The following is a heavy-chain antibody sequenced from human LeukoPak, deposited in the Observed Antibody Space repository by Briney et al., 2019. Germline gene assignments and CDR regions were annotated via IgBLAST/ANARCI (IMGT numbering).Heavy chain of an antibody. CDR3: ARASLAYCGGDCYYYWYFDL. J-gene: IGHJ2*01. V-gene: IGHV4-59*12. Sequence: SETLSLTCTVSGGSISSYYWSWIRQSPGKGLEWIGYIYYSGSTNYNPSLKSRVTISVDTSKNQFSLKLSSVTAADTAVYYCARASLAYCGGDCYYYWYFDLWGRGTLVTVSS. CDR2: IYYSGST. CDR1: GGSISSYY. D-gene: IGHD2-21*02.